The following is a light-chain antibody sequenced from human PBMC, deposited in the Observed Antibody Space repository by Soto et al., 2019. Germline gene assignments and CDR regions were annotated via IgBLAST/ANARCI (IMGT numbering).Light chain of an antibody. Sequence: QSALTQPASVSGSPGQSITMSCTGTGSDVASYKFVSWYQLHPGKAPKLIIYEVTKRPSGVSHRFSGSESGNTASLTVSGLQAEDEADYFCSSYVGNDTFEVFGAGTKLTVL. CDR1: GSDVASYKF. V-gene: IGLV2-23*02. CDR2: EVT. J-gene: IGLJ3*02. CDR3: SSYVGNDTFEV.